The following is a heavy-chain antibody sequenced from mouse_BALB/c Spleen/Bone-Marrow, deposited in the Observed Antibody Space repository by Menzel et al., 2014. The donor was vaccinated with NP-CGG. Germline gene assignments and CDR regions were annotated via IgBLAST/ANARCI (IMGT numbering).Heavy chain of an antibody. CDR1: GDSTTSGY. D-gene: IGHD2-3*01. CDR2: ISYSGST. J-gene: IGHJ2*01. Sequence: EVQLQESGPSLVKPSQPLSLTCSVTGDSTTSGYWNWIRKFPGNKLEYMGYISYSGSTYYNPSLKSRISITRDTSKNQYYLQLNSVTTEDTATYYCARYDGYSFDYWGQGTTLTVSS. CDR3: ARYDGYSFDY. V-gene: IGHV3-8*02.